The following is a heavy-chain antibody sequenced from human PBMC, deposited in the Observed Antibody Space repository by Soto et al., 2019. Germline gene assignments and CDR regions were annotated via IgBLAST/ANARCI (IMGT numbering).Heavy chain of an antibody. Sequence: SETLSLTCAVYGGSFSGYYWTGIRQPPGKGLEWIGEINHSGSTNYNPSLKSRVTISVDTSKNQFSLKLSSVTAADTAVYYCARLTMVRGVHAYYYGMDVWGQGTTVTVSS. D-gene: IGHD3-10*01. J-gene: IGHJ6*02. CDR1: GGSFSGYY. V-gene: IGHV4-34*01. CDR3: ARLTMVRGVHAYYYGMDV. CDR2: INHSGST.